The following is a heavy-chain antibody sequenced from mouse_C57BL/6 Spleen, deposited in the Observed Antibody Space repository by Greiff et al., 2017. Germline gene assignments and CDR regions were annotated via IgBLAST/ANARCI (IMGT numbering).Heavy chain of an antibody. Sequence: VQLQQSGAELVRPGASVTLSCKASGYTFTDYEMHWVKQTPVHGLEWIGAIDPETGGTAYNQKFKGRAILTADKSSSTAYMELRSLTSEDSSVYYCTRSRLTGTYWGQGTTLTVSS. CDR1: GYTFTDYE. CDR3: TRSRLTGTY. D-gene: IGHD4-1*01. CDR2: IDPETGGT. V-gene: IGHV1-15*01. J-gene: IGHJ2*01.